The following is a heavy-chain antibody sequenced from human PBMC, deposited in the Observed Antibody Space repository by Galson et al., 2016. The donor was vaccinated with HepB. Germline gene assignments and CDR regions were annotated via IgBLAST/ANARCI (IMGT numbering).Heavy chain of an antibody. CDR1: GFSFTTSGMC. D-gene: IGHD4-11*01. Sequence: PALVKPTQTLTLTCTFSGFSFTTSGMCVSWIRQPPGKALEWLALINWDDDKYYNTSLRTRLTISKDTSKNQVVLSMTNMDPVDTATYYCARTHYSDYVYFDYWGQGILVTGSS. J-gene: IGHJ4*02. CDR2: INWDDDK. V-gene: IGHV2-70*01. CDR3: ARTHYSDYVYFDY.